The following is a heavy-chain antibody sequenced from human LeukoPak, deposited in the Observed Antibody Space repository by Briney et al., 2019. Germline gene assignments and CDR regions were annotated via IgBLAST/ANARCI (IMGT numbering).Heavy chain of an antibody. D-gene: IGHD2-8*01. CDR1: GFTFSNYW. J-gene: IGHJ4*02. Sequence: PGGSLRLSCAASGFTFSNYWMSWVRQAPGKGLEWVANIKHDGSEKYYVDSVKGRFTISRDNAKKSLYLQMNSLRAEDTAVYYCARDNGNKYYFDYWGQGTLVTVSS. V-gene: IGHV3-7*05. CDR3: ARDNGNKYYFDY. CDR2: IKHDGSEK.